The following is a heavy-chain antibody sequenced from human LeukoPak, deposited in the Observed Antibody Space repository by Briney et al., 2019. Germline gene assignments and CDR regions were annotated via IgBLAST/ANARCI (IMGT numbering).Heavy chain of an antibody. CDR1: GGSIGSGGYY. V-gene: IGHV4-30-2*01. J-gene: IGHJ2*01. CDR3: ARATDYRSWYFDL. D-gene: IGHD5-12*01. Sequence: SETLSLTCTVSGGSIGSGGYYWSWIRQPPGKGLEWIGYIYHSGSTYYNPSLKSRVTISVDRSKNQFSLKLSSVTAADTAVYYCARATDYRSWYFDLWGRGTLVTVSS. CDR2: IYHSGST.